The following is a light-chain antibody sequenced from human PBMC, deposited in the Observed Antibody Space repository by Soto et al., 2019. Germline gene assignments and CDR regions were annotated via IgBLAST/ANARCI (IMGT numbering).Light chain of an antibody. CDR1: SSDVGGYNY. Sequence: QSALTQPASVSGSPGQWITISCTGTSSDVGGYNYVSWYQQHPGKAPKLMIYEVSNRPSGVSNRCSGSKSVNTASLTISGLQAEDEDDYYCSSYTSSSTYVFGTGTKLTVL. CDR2: EVS. CDR3: SSYTSSSTYV. V-gene: IGLV2-14*01. J-gene: IGLJ1*01.